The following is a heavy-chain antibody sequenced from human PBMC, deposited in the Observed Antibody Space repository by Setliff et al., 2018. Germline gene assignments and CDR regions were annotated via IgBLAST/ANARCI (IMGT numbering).Heavy chain of an antibody. CDR1: GYSFTDYY. Sequence: GASVKVSCKASGYSFTDYYMHWVRQVPGRGLEWMGWINPKSGGTRFAQKFQGRVTMTRXXXISTAYXXXXXXXXXXXXXYYCARDGISWLMWFDPWGQGTLVTVSS. CDR3: ARDGISWLMWFDP. V-gene: IGHV1-2*02. D-gene: IGHD3-10*01. CDR2: INPKSGGT. J-gene: IGHJ5*02.